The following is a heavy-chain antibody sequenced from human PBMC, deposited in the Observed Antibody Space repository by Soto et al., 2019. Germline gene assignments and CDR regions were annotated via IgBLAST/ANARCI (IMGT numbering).Heavy chain of an antibody. CDR2: IYHSGNT. D-gene: IGHD3-3*01. CDR1: GDSISNGTYH. J-gene: IGHJ4*02. CDR3: ARHAHSGILRFLFPPGYYSDY. Sequence: SETLSLTCSVSGDSISNGTYHWGWIRQPPGKGLEWIGSIYHSGNTYYNPSLKSRVTISVDTSKNQFSLKLSSVTAADTAVYYCARHAHSGILRFLFPPGYYSDYWGQGTLVTGSS. V-gene: IGHV4-39*01.